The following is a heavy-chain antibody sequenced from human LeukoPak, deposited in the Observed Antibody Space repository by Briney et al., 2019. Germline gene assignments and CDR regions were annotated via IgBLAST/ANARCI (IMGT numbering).Heavy chain of an antibody. J-gene: IGHJ6*02. CDR3: ARDAVDTANAV. CDR2: INSDGSIT. Sequence: GGSLRLSCAASGFTFTTYCMHWVRHAPGKGLVWVSHINSDGSITSYADSVKGRFAISRDNAKNTLYLQMNSLRAEDTAVYYCARDAVDTANAVWGQGTTVTVSS. CDR1: GFTFTTYC. V-gene: IGHV3-74*01. D-gene: IGHD5-18*01.